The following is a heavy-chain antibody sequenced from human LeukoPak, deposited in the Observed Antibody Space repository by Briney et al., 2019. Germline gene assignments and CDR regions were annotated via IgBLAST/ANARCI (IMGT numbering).Heavy chain of an antibody. D-gene: IGHD2/OR15-2a*01. CDR1: GGSISSDF. Sequence: SETLSHTRTVSGGSISSDFWSWIRQPPGKGLDGICYIYYSGSTNYNPSLKSPVTISVVTSKNQFSLKLSSVTAADTAVYYCARDRIDGRGYFDYWGQGTLVTVSS. CDR2: IYYSGST. V-gene: IGHV4-59*01. CDR3: ARDRIDGRGYFDY. J-gene: IGHJ4*02.